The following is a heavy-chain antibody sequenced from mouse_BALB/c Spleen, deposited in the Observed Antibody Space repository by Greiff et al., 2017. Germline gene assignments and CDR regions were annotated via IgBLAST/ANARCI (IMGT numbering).Heavy chain of an antibody. D-gene: IGHD1-1*01. CDR3: ARGGLYGSSFDY. Sequence: EVQLQQSGPGLVKPSQSLSLTCTVTGYSITSDYAWNWIRQFPGNKLEWMGYISYSGSTSYNPSLKSRISITRDTSKNQFFLQLNSVTTEDTATYYCARGGLYGSSFDYWGQGTTLTVSS. CDR2: ISYSGST. CDR1: GYSITSDYA. J-gene: IGHJ2*01. V-gene: IGHV3-2*02.